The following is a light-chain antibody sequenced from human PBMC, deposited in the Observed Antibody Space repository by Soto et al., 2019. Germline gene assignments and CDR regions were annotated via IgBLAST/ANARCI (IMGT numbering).Light chain of an antibody. V-gene: IGKV3-20*01. CDR3: QQYGSPPLYA. J-gene: IGKJ2*01. CDR2: ATS. CDR1: ESVVSKF. Sequence: SVLSKSPGPLSLSLGERATLSCRASESVVSKFFAWYPQKPGQDPRLLIYATSSRATGIPHRFSGGGSGTDLALTSSSLDPEDFAVYYCQQYGSPPLYALGQGTKLELK.